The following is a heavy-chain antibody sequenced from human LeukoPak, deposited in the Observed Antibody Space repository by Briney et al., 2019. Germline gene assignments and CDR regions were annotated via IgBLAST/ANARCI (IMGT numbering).Heavy chain of an antibody. J-gene: IGHJ4*02. CDR1: GFTFSSYW. V-gene: IGHV3-9*01. D-gene: IGHD6-19*01. Sequence: GGSLRLSCAASGFTFSSYWMSWVRLAPGKGLEWVSGISWNSVTIDYADSVKGRFTVSRDNAKNSLYLQMNSLRAEDTALYYCAKASSIAVAGSVDYWGQGTLVTVSS. CDR3: AKASSIAVAGSVDY. CDR2: ISWNSVTI.